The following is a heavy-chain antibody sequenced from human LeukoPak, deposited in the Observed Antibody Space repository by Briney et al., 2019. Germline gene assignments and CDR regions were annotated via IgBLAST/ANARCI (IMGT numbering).Heavy chain of an antibody. V-gene: IGHV3-11*04. CDR3: ARESPSEGATGTMDV. CDR2: ITNGVIST. Sequence: PGGSLRPSCAASGFTFNDYYMSWIRQAPGKGLEWVSYITNGVISTYYADSVKGRFTISRDNAKNSLYLQMNSLRAEDTAVYYCARESPSEGATGTMDVWGKGTTVTVSS. CDR1: GFTFNDYY. J-gene: IGHJ6*03. D-gene: IGHD1-26*01.